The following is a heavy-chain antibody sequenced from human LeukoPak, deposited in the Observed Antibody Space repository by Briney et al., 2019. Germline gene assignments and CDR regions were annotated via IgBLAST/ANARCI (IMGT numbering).Heavy chain of an antibody. V-gene: IGHV1-2*02. J-gene: IGHJ5*02. Sequence: ASVKVSCKASGYTFTGYYMHWVRQAPGQGLEWTGWINPNSGGTNYAQKFQGRVTMTRDTSISTAYMELSRLRSDDTAVYYCARVSTRWLPNNWFDPWGQGTLVTVSS. CDR3: ARVSTRWLPNNWFDP. D-gene: IGHD6-19*01. CDR1: GYTFTGYY. CDR2: INPNSGGT.